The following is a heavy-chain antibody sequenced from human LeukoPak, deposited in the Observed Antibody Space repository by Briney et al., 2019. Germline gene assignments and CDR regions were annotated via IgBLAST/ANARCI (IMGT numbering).Heavy chain of an antibody. J-gene: IGHJ4*02. CDR1: GGSFSGYY. CDR3: ASGSYRIFDY. V-gene: IGHV4-34*01. Sequence: SETLSLTCAVYGGSFSGYYWSWIRQPPGKGLEWIGEINHSGGTNYNPSLKSRVTISVDTSKNQFSLKLSSVTAADTAVYYCASGSYRIFDYWGQGTLVTVSS. CDR2: INHSGGT. D-gene: IGHD1-26*01.